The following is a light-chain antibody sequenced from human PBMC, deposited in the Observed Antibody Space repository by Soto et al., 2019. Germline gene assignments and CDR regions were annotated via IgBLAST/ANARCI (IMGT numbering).Light chain of an antibody. V-gene: IGKV1-5*01. J-gene: IGKJ5*01. Sequence: DIQMTQSPSSLSASVGDRVTITCRASQSISSWLAWYQQKPGKAPKIXIYDASSLESGVPSRFSGSGSGTEFTLTISSLQPDDFATYYCQQYNSYSITFGQGTRLEIK. CDR2: DAS. CDR1: QSISSW. CDR3: QQYNSYSIT.